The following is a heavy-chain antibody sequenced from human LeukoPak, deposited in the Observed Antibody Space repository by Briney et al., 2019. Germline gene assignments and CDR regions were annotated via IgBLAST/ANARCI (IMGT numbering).Heavy chain of an antibody. J-gene: IGHJ6*03. V-gene: IGHV1-2*02. CDR1: GYTFTGYY. CDR3: ARASLDYYYYYMDV. CDR2: INPNSGGT. D-gene: IGHD2-2*03. Sequence: ASVKVSCKASGYTFTGYYVHWVRQAPGQGLEWMGWINPNSGGTNYAQKFQGRVTMTRDTSISTAYMELSRLRSDDTAVYYCARASLDYYYYYMDVWGKGTTVTVSS.